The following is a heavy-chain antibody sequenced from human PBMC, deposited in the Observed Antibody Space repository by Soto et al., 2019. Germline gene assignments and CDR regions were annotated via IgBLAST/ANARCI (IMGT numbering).Heavy chain of an antibody. CDR2: IYPGDSDT. CDR3: ARLSGLLWFGELLYGMDV. J-gene: IGHJ6*02. Sequence: GESLKISCKGSGYSFTSYWIGWVRQMPGKGLEWMGIIYPGDSDTRYSPSFQGQVTISADKSISTAYLQWSSLKASDTAMYYCARLSGLLWFGELLYGMDVWGQGTTVTVSS. D-gene: IGHD3-10*01. V-gene: IGHV5-51*01. CDR1: GYSFTSYW.